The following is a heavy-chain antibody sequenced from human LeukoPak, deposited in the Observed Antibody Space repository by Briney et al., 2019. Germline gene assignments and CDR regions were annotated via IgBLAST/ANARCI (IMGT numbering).Heavy chain of an antibody. J-gene: IGHJ6*02. CDR3: ARGTTEGYCSGGSCRANYGMDV. V-gene: IGHV3-74*01. CDR2: INSDGSST. Sequence: GGSLRLSCAASGFTFSSYWMHWVRQAPGKGLVWVSRINSDGSSTSYADSVKGRFTISRDNAKNTLYLQMNRLRAEDTAVYYCARGTTEGYCSGGSCRANYGMDVWGQGTTVTVSS. CDR1: GFTFSSYW. D-gene: IGHD2-15*01.